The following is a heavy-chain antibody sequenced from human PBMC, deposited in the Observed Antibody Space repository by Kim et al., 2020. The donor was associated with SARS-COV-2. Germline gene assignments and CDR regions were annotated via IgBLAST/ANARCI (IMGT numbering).Heavy chain of an antibody. V-gene: IGHV1-8*01. J-gene: IGHJ6*02. CDR3: ARGSFGDPMDV. D-gene: IGHD3-16*01. CDR2: T. Sequence: TGYAQKFQGRVTMTRNTSISTAYMELSSLRSEDTAVYYCARGSFGDPMDVWGQGTTVTVSS.